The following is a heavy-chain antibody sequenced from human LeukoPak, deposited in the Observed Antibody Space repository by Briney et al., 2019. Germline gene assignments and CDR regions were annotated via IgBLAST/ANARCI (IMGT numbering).Heavy chain of an antibody. CDR1: DDFASSDNW. Sequence: PSETLSLTCAVSDDFASSDNWWGWFRQPPVKGLEWIGEIHHRLGTNYNPSLKSRVTISADRSKNQYSLHLTSVTAADTATYYCARKGPSTIADYWGPGSLVTVSS. CDR3: ARKGPSTIADY. D-gene: IGHD1-1*01. CDR2: IHHRLGT. J-gene: IGHJ4*02. V-gene: IGHV4-4*02.